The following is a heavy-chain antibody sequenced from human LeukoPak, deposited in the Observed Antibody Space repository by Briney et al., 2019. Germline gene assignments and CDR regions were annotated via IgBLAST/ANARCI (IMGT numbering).Heavy chain of an antibody. J-gene: IGHJ4*02. CDR2: ISDRGGRT. Sequence: GGSLRLSCEVSGITLSNYGMSWVRQAPGKGLEWVAGISDRGGRTNYADSVKGRFTISRDNPRNTLYLQMNSLSAEDTAVYFCAKRGVVIRVILVGFHKEAYYFDSWGQGALVTVSS. CDR3: AKRGVVIRVILVGFHKEAYYFDS. V-gene: IGHV3-23*01. CDR1: GITLSNYG. D-gene: IGHD3-22*01.